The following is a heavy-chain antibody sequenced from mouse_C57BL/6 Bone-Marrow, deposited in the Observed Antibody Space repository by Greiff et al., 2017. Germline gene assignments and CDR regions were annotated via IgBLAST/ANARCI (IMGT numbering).Heavy chain of an antibody. J-gene: IGHJ3*01. D-gene: IGHD2-4*01. CDR3: ARGIYYDAWFAY. Sequence: EVKLVESGGGLVQPGGSLKLSCAASGFTFSDYYMYWVRQTPEKRLEWVAYISNGGGSPYYPDTVKGRFTISRDNAKNTLYLQMSRLKSEDTAMYYCARGIYYDAWFAYWGQGTLVTVSA. CDR1: GFTFSDYY. CDR2: ISNGGGSP. V-gene: IGHV5-12*01.